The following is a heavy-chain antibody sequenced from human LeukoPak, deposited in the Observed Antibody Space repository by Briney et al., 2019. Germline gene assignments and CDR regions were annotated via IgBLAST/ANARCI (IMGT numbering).Heavy chain of an antibody. CDR1: GFTFSSYW. V-gene: IGHV3-74*01. CDR3: ARVNPAAKALDFEY. D-gene: IGHD2-2*01. CDR2: INSDGSST. Sequence: GGSLRLSCAASGFTFSSYWMHWVRQAPRKGLVWVSRINSDGSSTSYADSVKGRFTISRDNAKNTLYLQMNSLRAEDTAVYYCARVNPAAKALDFEYWGQGTLVTVSS. J-gene: IGHJ4*02.